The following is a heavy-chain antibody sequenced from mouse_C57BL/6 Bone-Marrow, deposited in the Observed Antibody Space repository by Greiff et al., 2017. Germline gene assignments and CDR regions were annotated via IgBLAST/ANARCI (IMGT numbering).Heavy chain of an antibody. CDR1: GYTFTSYW. V-gene: IGHV1-55*01. CDR3: ARGGFITTVVARDY. D-gene: IGHD1-1*01. CDR2: IYPGSGST. J-gene: IGHJ2*01. Sequence: QVQLKQPGAELVKPGASVKMSCKASGYTFTSYWITWVKQRPGQGLAWIGDIYPGSGSTNYNEKFKSKATLTVDTSSSTAYMQLSSLTSEDSAVYYCARGGFITTVVARDYWGQGTTLTVSS.